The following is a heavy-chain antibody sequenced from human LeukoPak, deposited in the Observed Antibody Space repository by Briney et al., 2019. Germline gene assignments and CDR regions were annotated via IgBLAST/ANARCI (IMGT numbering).Heavy chain of an antibody. CDR2: ITTNTGNP. Sequence: ASVKVSCKASGYTFTSHSINWLRQAPGQGLEWMGWITTNTGNPTYAQGFTGRFAFPLDTSVSTAYLQISSLKAEDTAVYYCARDASTIRFDYWGQGTLVTVSS. CDR3: ARDASTIRFDY. J-gene: IGHJ4*02. CDR1: GYTFTSHS. D-gene: IGHD5-24*01. V-gene: IGHV7-4-1*02.